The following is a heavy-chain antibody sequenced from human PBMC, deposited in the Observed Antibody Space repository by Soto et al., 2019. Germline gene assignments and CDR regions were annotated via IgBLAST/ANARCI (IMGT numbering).Heavy chain of an antibody. CDR1: GGSISPFY. CDR3: ARVGGVAARPFDY. V-gene: IGHV4-59*01. Sequence: SETLSLTCTVSGGSISPFYWRWVRQPPGKGLEWIGYLYYSGNTNYNPSLKSRVTISVDASNNQVYLRLTSVTAADTAVYYCARVGGVAARPFDYWGQGTVVTVSS. J-gene: IGHJ4*02. D-gene: IGHD2-15*01. CDR2: LYYSGNT.